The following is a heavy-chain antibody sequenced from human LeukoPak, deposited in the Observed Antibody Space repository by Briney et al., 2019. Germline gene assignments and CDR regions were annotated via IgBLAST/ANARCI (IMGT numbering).Heavy chain of an antibody. J-gene: IGHJ3*02. Sequence: TSETLSLTCAVYGGSFSGYYWSWIRQPPGKWLEWIGEINHSGSTNYNPSLKSRVTISIDTSKNQFSLKLSSVTAADTAVYYCARADIVVVPCAVLNAFDIWGQGTMVSVSS. V-gene: IGHV4-34*01. D-gene: IGHD2-2*01. CDR1: GGSFSGYY. CDR3: ARADIVVVPCAVLNAFDI. CDR2: INHSGST.